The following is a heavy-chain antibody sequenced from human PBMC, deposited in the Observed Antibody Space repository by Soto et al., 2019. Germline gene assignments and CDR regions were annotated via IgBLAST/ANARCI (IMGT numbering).Heavy chain of an antibody. Sequence: VQLVESGGGVVQPGRSLRLSCAASGFTFSSYGMHWVRHAPGKGLEWVAVISYDGSNKYYADSVTGRFTISRDNSKNTLYLQMNSLRAEDTAVYYCAKSPVWGSYRYYGMDVWGQGSTVTVSS. CDR3: AKSPVWGSYRYYGMDV. V-gene: IGHV3-30*18. D-gene: IGHD3-16*02. CDR1: GFTFSSYG. CDR2: ISYDGSNK. J-gene: IGHJ6*02.